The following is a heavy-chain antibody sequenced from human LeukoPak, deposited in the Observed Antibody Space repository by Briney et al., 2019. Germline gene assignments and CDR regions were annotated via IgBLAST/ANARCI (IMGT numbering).Heavy chain of an antibody. CDR3: ARGLEWELLRFDY. CDR1: GFTFSDYY. J-gene: IGHJ4*02. Sequence: GGSLRPSCAASGFTFSDYYMSWIRQAPGKGLEWVSYISSSGSTIYYADSVKGRFTISRDNAKNSLYLQMNSLRAEDTAVYYCARGLEWELLRFDYWGQGTLVTVSS. V-gene: IGHV3-11*01. CDR2: ISSSGSTI. D-gene: IGHD1-26*01.